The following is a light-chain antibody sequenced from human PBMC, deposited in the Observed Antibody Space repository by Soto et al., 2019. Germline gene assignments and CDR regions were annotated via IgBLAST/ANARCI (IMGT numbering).Light chain of an antibody. Sequence: RVMTQSPATLSVSPGERATLSWSSSQSVSSNLAWYQQKPGQAPRLLIYGASTRATGIPARFSGSGSGTEFTLTISSLQSEDFAVYYCQQYNNWLGTFGQGTKVDIK. J-gene: IGKJ1*01. V-gene: IGKV3-15*01. CDR3: QQYNNWLGT. CDR1: QSVSSN. CDR2: GAS.